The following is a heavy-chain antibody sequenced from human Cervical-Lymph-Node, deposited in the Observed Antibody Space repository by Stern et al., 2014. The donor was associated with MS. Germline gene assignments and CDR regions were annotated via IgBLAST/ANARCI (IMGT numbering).Heavy chain of an antibody. V-gene: IGHV3-33*01. J-gene: IGHJ6*02. CDR2: IWYDGSNK. D-gene: IGHD6-13*01. CDR3: ARSSSPSPYYYYGMDV. CDR1: GFTFRSYG. Sequence: VQLVESGGGVVQPGRSLRLSCAASGFTFRSYGLHWVRQAPGTGLEWVAVIWYDGSNKYYADSVKGRFTISRDNSKNTLYLQMNSLRAEDTAVYYCARSSSPSPYYYYGMDVWGQGTTVTVSS.